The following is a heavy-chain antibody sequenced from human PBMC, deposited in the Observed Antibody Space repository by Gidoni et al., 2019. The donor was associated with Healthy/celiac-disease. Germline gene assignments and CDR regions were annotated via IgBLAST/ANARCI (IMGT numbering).Heavy chain of an antibody. CDR3: AKAGGVSTGEAFDI. V-gene: IGHV3-43*01. J-gene: IGHJ3*02. D-gene: IGHD5-12*01. Sequence: VRLVGSGGVVVHPGGSLRLSCAASGFTFEDYTMHWVRQAPGKGLEWVSLITWDGGSTYYTDSVKGRFTISRDNSKNSLYLQMNSLRTEDTALYYCAKAGGVSTGEAFDIWGQGTMVTVSS. CDR2: ITWDGGST. CDR1: GFTFEDYT.